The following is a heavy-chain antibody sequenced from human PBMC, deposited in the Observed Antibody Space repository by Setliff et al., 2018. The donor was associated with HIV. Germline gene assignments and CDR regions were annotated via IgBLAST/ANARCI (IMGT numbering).Heavy chain of an antibody. CDR1: GYSVTSGYY. CDR2: IYHTGST. CDR3: AIGYSHGLGCFDY. D-gene: IGHD5-18*01. J-gene: IGHJ4*02. Sequence: PSETLSLTCDVSGYSVTSGYYWGWIRQTPGKGLEWIGSIYHTGSTYYNPSLKGRVTISADTSKKQLTLSLNSVTAADTAVYYCAIGYSHGLGCFDYWGQGALVTVSS. V-gene: IGHV4-38-2*01.